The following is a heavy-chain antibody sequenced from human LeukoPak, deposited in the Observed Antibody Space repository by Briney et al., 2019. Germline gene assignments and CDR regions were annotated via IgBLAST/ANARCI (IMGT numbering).Heavy chain of an antibody. Sequence: GGSLRLSCAASGFTFSSYAMSWVRQAPGKGLEWVSSISSSSSYIYYADSVKGRFTISRDNAKNSLYLQMNSLRAEDTAVYYCAREPNYDFWSGYYDPYYYYGMDVWGQGTTVTVSS. V-gene: IGHV3-21*01. CDR3: AREPNYDFWSGYYDPYYYYGMDV. J-gene: IGHJ6*02. D-gene: IGHD3-3*01. CDR1: GFTFSSYA. CDR2: ISSSSSYI.